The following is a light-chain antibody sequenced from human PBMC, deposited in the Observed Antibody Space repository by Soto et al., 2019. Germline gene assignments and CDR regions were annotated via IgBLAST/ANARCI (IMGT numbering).Light chain of an antibody. CDR3: SSYTGNHNYV. CDR1: SSDVGGYDY. J-gene: IGLJ1*01. CDR2: DVS. V-gene: IGLV2-14*01. Sequence: QSVLTQPASVSGSPGQSITISCTGTSSDVGGYDYVSWFQQHPGKVPKLMIYDVSNRPSGVSNRFSGSKSGNTASLTISGLQVEEEADYYCSSYTGNHNYVFGSGTKLTVL.